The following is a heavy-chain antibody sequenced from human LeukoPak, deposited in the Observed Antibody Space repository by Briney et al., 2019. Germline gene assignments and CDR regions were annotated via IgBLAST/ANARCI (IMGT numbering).Heavy chain of an antibody. Sequence: PGGSLRLSRAASGFTFSSYWMHWVRQAPGKGLVWVSRINTDGSSTSYADSVKGRFTISRDNAKNTLYLQMNSLRAEDTAVYYCARAHGHYDSSGYYYYWGQGTLVTVSS. J-gene: IGHJ4*02. CDR1: GFTFSSYW. CDR3: ARAHGHYDSSGYYYY. D-gene: IGHD3-22*01. V-gene: IGHV3-74*01. CDR2: INTDGSST.